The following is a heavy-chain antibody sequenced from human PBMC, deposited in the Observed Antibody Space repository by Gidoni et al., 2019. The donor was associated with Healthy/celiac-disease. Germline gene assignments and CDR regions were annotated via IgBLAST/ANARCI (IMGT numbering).Heavy chain of an antibody. CDR2: ISGSGGST. Sequence: EVPLLESGGGLVQPGGSLRLSCAASGFTFSSYAMSWVRQAPGKGLGWVSSISGSGGSTYYADSVKGRFTISRDNSKNTLYLQMNSLRAEDTAVYYCAKIYSYGYGDGYWGQGTLVTVSS. CDR3: AKIYSYGYGDGY. J-gene: IGHJ4*02. CDR1: GFTFSSYA. V-gene: IGHV3-23*01. D-gene: IGHD5-18*01.